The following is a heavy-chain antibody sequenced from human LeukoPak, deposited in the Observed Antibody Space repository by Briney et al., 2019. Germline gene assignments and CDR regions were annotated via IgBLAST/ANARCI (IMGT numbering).Heavy chain of an antibody. V-gene: IGHV1-2*02. CDR1: GGTFSSYA. J-gene: IGHJ4*02. CDR3: ARGMRTTVALIYY. D-gene: IGHD4-23*01. Sequence: ASVKVSCKASGGTFSSYAISWVRQAPGQGLEWMGWINPNSGGTNYAQKFQGRVTMTRDTSISTAYMELSRLRSDDTAVYYCARGMRTTVALIYYWGQGTLVTVSS. CDR2: INPNSGGT.